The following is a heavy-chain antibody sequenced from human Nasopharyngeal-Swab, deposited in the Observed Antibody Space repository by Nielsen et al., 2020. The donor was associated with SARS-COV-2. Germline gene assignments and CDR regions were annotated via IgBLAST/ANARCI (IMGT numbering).Heavy chain of an antibody. CDR2: IDTDGSTK. J-gene: IGHJ5*02. V-gene: IGHV3-74*01. CDR1: GFTFSRYW. Sequence: GESLKISCAASGFTFSRYWMHWVRQVPGKGLVWVSRIDTDGSTKDHADSVKGRFTISRDNAKNTLYLQMNNLRAEDTALYYCARDVAGADSAWGQGTLVTVSS. CDR3: ARDVAGADSA. D-gene: IGHD2-21*01.